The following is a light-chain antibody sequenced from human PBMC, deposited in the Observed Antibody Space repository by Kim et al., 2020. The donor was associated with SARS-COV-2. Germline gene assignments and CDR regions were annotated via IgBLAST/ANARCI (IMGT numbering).Light chain of an antibody. J-gene: IGLJ2*01. V-gene: IGLV2-23*01. Sequence: QSALTQPASVSGSPGQSITISCTGTSSDIGSYSLVSWYQQYPGEAPKLMIYDGSKRPSGISPRFSGSKSGNTASLTISNLQAEDEADYYCCSHAGGGTMLFGGGTQLTVL. CDR2: DGS. CDR1: SSDIGSYSL. CDR3: CSHAGGGTML.